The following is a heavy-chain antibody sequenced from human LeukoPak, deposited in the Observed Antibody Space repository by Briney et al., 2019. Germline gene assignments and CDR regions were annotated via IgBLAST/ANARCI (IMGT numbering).Heavy chain of an antibody. CDR1: GGSISSYY. V-gene: IGHV4-59*08. Sequence: SETLSLTCTVSGGSISSYYWSWIRQPPGKGLEWIGYIYYSGSTNYNPSLKSRVTISVDTSKNQFSLKLSSVTAADTAVYYCAKAGFSDRSYEVEGFDYWGQGTLVTVSS. J-gene: IGHJ4*02. D-gene: IGHD3-16*01. CDR2: IYYSGST. CDR3: AKAGFSDRSYEVEGFDY.